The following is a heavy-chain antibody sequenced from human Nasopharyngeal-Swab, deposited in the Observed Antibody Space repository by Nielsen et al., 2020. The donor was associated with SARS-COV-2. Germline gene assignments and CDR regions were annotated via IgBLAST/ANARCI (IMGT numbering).Heavy chain of an antibody. CDR2: ISGSGGST. D-gene: IGHD1-26*01. Sequence: GESLKISCAASGFTFSSYAMSWVRQAPGKGLEWVSAISGSGGSTYYADSVKGRFTISRDNSKNTLYLQMNSLRAEDTAVYYCAKDDEWELLSRDYWGQGTLVTVSS. CDR3: AKDDEWELLSRDY. J-gene: IGHJ4*02. CDR1: GFTFSSYA. V-gene: IGHV3-23*01.